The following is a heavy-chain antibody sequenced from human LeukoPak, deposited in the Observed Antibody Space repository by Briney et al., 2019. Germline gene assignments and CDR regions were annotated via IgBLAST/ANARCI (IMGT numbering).Heavy chain of an antibody. D-gene: IGHD3-10*01. CDR2: ISWNSGSI. J-gene: IGHJ3*02. CDR3: ARGGYYGSGSYYRADAFDI. CDR1: GFTFDDYA. Sequence: PGRSLRLSCAASGFTFDDYAMHWVRHAPGKGLEWVSGISWNSGSIGYADSVKGRFTISRDNAKNSLYLQMNSLRAEDTAVYYCARGGYYGSGSYYRADAFDIWGQGTMVTVSS. V-gene: IGHV3-9*01.